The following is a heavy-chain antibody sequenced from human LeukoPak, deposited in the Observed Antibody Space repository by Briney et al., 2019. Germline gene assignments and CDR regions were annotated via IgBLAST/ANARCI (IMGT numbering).Heavy chain of an antibody. CDR2: IYYSGST. V-gene: IGHV4-39*07. CDR1: GGSISSSSYY. D-gene: IGHD3-9*01. Sequence: SETLSLTCTVSGGSISSSSYYWGWIRQPPGKGLEWIGSIYYSGSTYYNPSLKSRATISVDTSKNQFSLKLSSVTAADTAVYYCARVNHYDILTGPNWYFDLWGRGTLVTVSS. J-gene: IGHJ2*01. CDR3: ARVNHYDILTGPNWYFDL.